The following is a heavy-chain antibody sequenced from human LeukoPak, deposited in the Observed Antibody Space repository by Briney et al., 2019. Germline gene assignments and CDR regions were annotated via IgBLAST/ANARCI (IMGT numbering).Heavy chain of an antibody. V-gene: IGHV3-23*01. CDR3: AKDQWSDYGGAVRWFDP. Sequence: GGSLRLSCAASGFTFSSYAMSWDRRAPGKGLEWVSAISGSGGSTYYADSVKGRFTISRDNSKNTLYLQMNSLRAEDTAVYYCAKDQWSDYGGAVRWFDPWGQGTLVTVSS. D-gene: IGHD4/OR15-4a*01. CDR2: ISGSGGST. J-gene: IGHJ5*02. CDR1: GFTFSSYA.